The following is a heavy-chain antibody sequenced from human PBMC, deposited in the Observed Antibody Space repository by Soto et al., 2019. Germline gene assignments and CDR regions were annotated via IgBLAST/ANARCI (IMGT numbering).Heavy chain of an antibody. Sequence: QVQLVQSGAEVKKPGSSVKVSCKASGGTFSSYAISWVRQAPGQGLEWMGGIIPIFGTANYAQKFQGRVTITADESTSTXXMELSSLRSEDTAVYYCARDGRTTGTTVNYYGMDVWGQGTTVTVSS. CDR3: ARDGRTTGTTVNYYGMDV. J-gene: IGHJ6*02. D-gene: IGHD1-1*01. CDR1: GGTFSSYA. CDR2: IIPIFGTA. V-gene: IGHV1-69*12.